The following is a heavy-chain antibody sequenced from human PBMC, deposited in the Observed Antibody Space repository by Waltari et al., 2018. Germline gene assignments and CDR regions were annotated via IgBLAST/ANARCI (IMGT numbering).Heavy chain of an antibody. CDR3: ARGSGDMGY. Sequence: QVQLVQSGAEVKKPGASVKVSCKASGYTFTGYYMHWVRQAPGQGLEWMGWINPNRGGTNYAQKCQGRVTMTRDTSISTAYMALSRLRSDDTAVYYCARGSGDMGYWGQGTLVTVSS. CDR2: INPNRGGT. V-gene: IGHV1-2*02. D-gene: IGHD1-26*01. J-gene: IGHJ4*02. CDR1: GYTFTGYY.